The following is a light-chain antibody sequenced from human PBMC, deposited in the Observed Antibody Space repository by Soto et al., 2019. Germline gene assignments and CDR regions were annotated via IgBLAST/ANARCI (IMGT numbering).Light chain of an antibody. V-gene: IGKV2-30*01. Sequence: DVVMTQSPLSLPVTLGQAASISCRSSQSLVYSDGNTYLTWFQQRPGQSPRRLIYKVSNRDSGIPDRFSGSGSGTDFTLTISRLEPEDFAVYFCQQYNNSPEYTFGQGTKLEIK. CDR1: QSLVYSDGNTY. CDR2: KVS. J-gene: IGKJ2*01. CDR3: QQYNNSPEYT.